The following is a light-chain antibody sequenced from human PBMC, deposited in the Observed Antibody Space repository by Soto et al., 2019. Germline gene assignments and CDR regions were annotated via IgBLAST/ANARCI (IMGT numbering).Light chain of an antibody. J-gene: IGLJ2*01. Sequence: SYELTQPPSVSVSPGQTARITCSGDALPKQYAYWYQQKPGQAPVLVIYKDSERPSGIPERISGSSSGTTVTLTISGVQAEDEADYYCQSADSSGKYVVFGGGTQLTVL. CDR1: ALPKQY. CDR2: KDS. CDR3: QSADSSGKYVV. V-gene: IGLV3-25*03.